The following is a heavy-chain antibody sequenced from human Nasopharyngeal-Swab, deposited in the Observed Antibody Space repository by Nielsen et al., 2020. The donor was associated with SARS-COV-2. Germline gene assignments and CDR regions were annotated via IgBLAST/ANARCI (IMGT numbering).Heavy chain of an antibody. D-gene: IGHD3-22*01. V-gene: IGHV3-30-3*01. CDR1: GFTFSRYT. J-gene: IGHJ4*02. CDR2: ISYDGSNK. CDR3: ASTPLDSSGYYYAFHY. Sequence: SLKISCAASGFTFSRYTMQWVRQAPGKGLEWVAVISYDGSNKYYADSVKGRFTISRDISKNTLYLQMNSLRAEYTAVFYCASTPLDSSGYYYAFHYWGRGTLVTVSS.